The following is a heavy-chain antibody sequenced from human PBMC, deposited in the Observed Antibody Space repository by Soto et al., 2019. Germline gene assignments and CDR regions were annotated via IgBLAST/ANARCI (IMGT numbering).Heavy chain of an antibody. J-gene: IGHJ6*02. CDR1: GFTVSSTY. CDR2: IYGGLTT. CDR3: ARDRIEAAGTPRFNYYYGMDV. D-gene: IGHD6-13*01. Sequence: GGSLRLSCAASGFTVSSTYMTWVRQAPGKGLEWVSVIYGGLTTSYADSVKGRFTISRDNSKNTVFLQMNSLRGEDTAVYYCARDRIEAAGTPRFNYYYGMDVWGQGPTVTVSS. V-gene: IGHV3-53*01.